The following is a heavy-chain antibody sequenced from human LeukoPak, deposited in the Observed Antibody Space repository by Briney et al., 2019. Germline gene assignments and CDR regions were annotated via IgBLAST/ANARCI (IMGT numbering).Heavy chain of an antibody. J-gene: IGHJ4*02. Sequence: PGGSLRLSCAASGFTFSSFGMNWVRQAPGKGLDWISYISSSTSVIYYADFVRGRFTIDRDNSKNIVYLQMNSLRADDTAVYSCARQESRRYYFEGLDYWGQGTLVIVSS. V-gene: IGHV3-21*01. D-gene: IGHD3-22*01. CDR2: ISSSTSVI. CDR1: GFTFSSFG. CDR3: ARQESRRYYFEGLDY.